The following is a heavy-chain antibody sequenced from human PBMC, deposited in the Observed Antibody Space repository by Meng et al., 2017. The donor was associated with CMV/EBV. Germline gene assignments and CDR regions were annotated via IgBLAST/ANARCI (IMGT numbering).Heavy chain of an antibody. D-gene: IGHD3-3*01. V-gene: IGHV3-48*03. CDR3: ARDRNYDFWSGYRSAYGMDV. Sequence: GGSLRLSCAASGFTFSSYEMNWVRQAPGKGLEWVSYISSSGSTIYYADSVKGRFTISRDNAKNSLYLQMNSLRAEDTAVYYCARDRNYDFWSGYRSAYGMDVCRQGPTVTVSS. CDR1: GFTFSSYE. J-gene: IGHJ6*02. CDR2: ISSSGSTI.